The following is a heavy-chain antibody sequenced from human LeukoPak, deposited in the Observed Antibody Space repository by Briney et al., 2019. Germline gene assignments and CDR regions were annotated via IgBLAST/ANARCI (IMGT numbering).Heavy chain of an antibody. D-gene: IGHD5-24*01. Sequence: GGSLRLSCAASGFTVSSNYMSWVRQAPGKGLEWVSVIYSGGSTYYADSVKGRFTISRDNSKNTLYLQMNSLRAEDTAVYYCAREGIVEMATSPFDLWGRGTLVTVSS. CDR3: AREGIVEMATSPFDL. CDR2: IYSGGST. J-gene: IGHJ2*01. CDR1: GFTVSSNY. V-gene: IGHV3-53*01.